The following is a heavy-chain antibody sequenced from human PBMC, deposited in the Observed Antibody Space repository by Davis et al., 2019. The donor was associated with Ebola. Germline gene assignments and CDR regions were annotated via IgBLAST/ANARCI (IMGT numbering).Heavy chain of an antibody. V-gene: IGHV3-7*01. CDR3: ARRPYSSGWWDYFDY. D-gene: IGHD6-19*01. CDR2: IKQDGSEK. Sequence: PGGSLRLSCAASGFTFSSYWMSWVRQAPGKGLEWVANIKQDGSEKYYVDSVKGRFTISRDNAKNSLYLQMNSLRAEDTAVYYCARRPYSSGWWDYFDYWGQGTLVTVSS. CDR1: GFTFSSYW. J-gene: IGHJ4*02.